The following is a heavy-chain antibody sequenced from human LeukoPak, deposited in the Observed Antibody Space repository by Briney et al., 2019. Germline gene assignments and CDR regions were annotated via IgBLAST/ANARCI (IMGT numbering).Heavy chain of an antibody. CDR1: GYTFTSYD. J-gene: IGHJ6*03. CDR2: MNPNSGST. Sequence: ASVKVSCKASGYTFTSYDINWVRQATGQGLEWMGRMNPNSGSTGYAQKLQGRVTMTTDTSTSTAYMELGSLRSDDTAVYYCARNRAAIPIYYYYYMDVWGKGTTVTISS. D-gene: IGHD2-2*01. CDR3: ARNRAAIPIYYYYYMDV. V-gene: IGHV1-8*01.